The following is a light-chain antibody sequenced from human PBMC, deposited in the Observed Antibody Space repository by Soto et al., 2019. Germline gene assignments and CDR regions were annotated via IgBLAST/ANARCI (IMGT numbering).Light chain of an antibody. CDR3: QQYNNSSET. CDR2: GAS. Sequence: EIVMTQSPATLSVSPGERATLSCRASQSVSSNLAWYQQKPGQAPRLLIYGASTRVTGIPARFSGSGSGTAFTLTISSLLSEDFAVYYCQQYNNSSETFGQGTKVEIK. CDR1: QSVSSN. V-gene: IGKV3-15*01. J-gene: IGKJ1*01.